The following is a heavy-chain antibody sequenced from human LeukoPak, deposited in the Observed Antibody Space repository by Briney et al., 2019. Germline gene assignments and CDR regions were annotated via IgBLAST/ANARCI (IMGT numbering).Heavy chain of an antibody. CDR2: IWSDGSNK. D-gene: IGHD3-10*01. CDR3: VRASGSFDY. CDR1: GFTSSDYG. V-gene: IGHV3-33*01. Sequence: GGSLRLSCAASGFTSSDYGIHWVRQAPGKGLEWVAVIWSDGSNKYYADSVKGRFTISRDNSKKTLYLQMNSLRVEDTAVYYCVRASGSFDYWGQGTLVTVSS. J-gene: IGHJ4*02.